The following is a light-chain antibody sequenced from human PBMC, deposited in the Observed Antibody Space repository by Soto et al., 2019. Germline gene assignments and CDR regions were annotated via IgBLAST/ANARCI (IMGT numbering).Light chain of an antibody. CDR3: CSFAGASTYVL. CDR1: SSDVGRYNL. CDR2: EVN. J-gene: IGLJ2*01. Sequence: QSALTQPASVSGSPGQSITISCTGTSSDVGRYNLVSWYQQYPGKAPKLMISEVNKRPSGVSDRFSGSKSGNTASLTISGRQAVDEADYYCCSFAGASTYVLFGGGTKLTVL. V-gene: IGLV2-23*02.